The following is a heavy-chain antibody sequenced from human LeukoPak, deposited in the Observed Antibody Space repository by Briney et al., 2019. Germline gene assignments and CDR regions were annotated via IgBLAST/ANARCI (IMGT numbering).Heavy chain of an antibody. J-gene: IGHJ5*02. D-gene: IGHD2-2*01. V-gene: IGHV4-59*08. Sequence: SETLSLTCTVSGVSISDYYWSWLRQPPGKGLECIGYFHYIGSTKYNPSLKSRVTISVDTSKNQFSLDLSSVTAADTAVYYCAKKGTTSFNWFDPWGQGTLVIVSS. CDR2: FHYIGST. CDR1: GVSISDYY. CDR3: AKKGTTSFNWFDP.